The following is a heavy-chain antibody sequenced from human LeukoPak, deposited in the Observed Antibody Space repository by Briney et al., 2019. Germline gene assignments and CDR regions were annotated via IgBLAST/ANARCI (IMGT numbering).Heavy chain of an antibody. Sequence: PSETLSLTCTVSGYSISSGYYWGWIRQPPGKGLEWIGSIYHSGSTYYNPSLKSRVTISVDTSKNQFSLKLSSVTAADTAVYYCARVTSRLIDYWGQGTLVTVSS. CDR1: GYSISSGYY. CDR2: IYHSGST. V-gene: IGHV4-38-2*02. CDR3: ARVTSRLIDY. D-gene: IGHD4-11*01. J-gene: IGHJ4*02.